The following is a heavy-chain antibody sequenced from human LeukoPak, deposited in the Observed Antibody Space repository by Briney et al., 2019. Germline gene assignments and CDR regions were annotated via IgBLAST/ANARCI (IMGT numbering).Heavy chain of an antibody. CDR2: ISYDGSSK. Sequence: PGGSLRLSCAASGFTFNTYAMHWVRQAPGKGLEWVAVISYDGSSKYYADSVKGRFTISRDNSKNTLFLQMGSLRADDMAVYYCARWGSTSCYDYWGQGTLVTVSS. CDR1: GFTFNTYA. D-gene: IGHD2-2*01. CDR3: ARWGSTSCYDY. J-gene: IGHJ4*02. V-gene: IGHV3-30*14.